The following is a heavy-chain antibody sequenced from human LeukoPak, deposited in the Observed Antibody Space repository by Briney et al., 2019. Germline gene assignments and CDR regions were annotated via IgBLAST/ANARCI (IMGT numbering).Heavy chain of an antibody. J-gene: IGHJ4*02. D-gene: IGHD5-18*01. Sequence: TGGSLRLSCAASGFTFSSYGMHWVRQAPGKGLEWVAVIWYDGSYKYYADSVKGRFTISRDNSKNTLYLQMNSLRAEDTAMYYCARGGGYSYGSAPSSFDYWGQGTLVTVSS. CDR2: IWYDGSYK. CDR3: ARGGGYSYGSAPSSFDY. V-gene: IGHV3-33*08. CDR1: GFTFSSYG.